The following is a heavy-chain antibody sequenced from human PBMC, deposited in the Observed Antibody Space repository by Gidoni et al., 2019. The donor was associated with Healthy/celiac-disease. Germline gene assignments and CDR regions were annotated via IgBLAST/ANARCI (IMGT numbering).Heavy chain of an antibody. D-gene: IGHD3-10*01. V-gene: IGHV2-5*01. CDR1: GFSLSTSGVG. CDR3: AHSPYYYGSGSYYEPRGRFSTRYFDY. CDR2: IYWNDDK. J-gene: IGHJ4*02. Sequence: QITLKESGPTLVKPTQTLTLTCTFSGFSLSTSGVGVGWIRQPPGKALEWLALIYWNDDKRYSPSLKSRLTITKDTSKNQVVLTMTNMDPVDTATYYCAHSPYYYGSGSYYEPRGRFSTRYFDYWGQGTLVTVSS.